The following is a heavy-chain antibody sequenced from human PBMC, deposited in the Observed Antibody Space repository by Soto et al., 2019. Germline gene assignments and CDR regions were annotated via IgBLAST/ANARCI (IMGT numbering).Heavy chain of an antibody. J-gene: IGHJ4*02. Sequence: QVQLVQSGAEVKKPGASVKVSCKASGYTFTSYGISWVRQAPGQGLEWMGWISAYNGNTNYAQKVQGRVTLTTDKSTSTAYMELRSLRSDDTAVYYCARTQNMIAAAAPDYWGQGTLVTVSS. CDR1: GYTFTSYG. V-gene: IGHV1-18*01. CDR3: ARTQNMIAAAAPDY. CDR2: ISAYNGNT. D-gene: IGHD6-13*01.